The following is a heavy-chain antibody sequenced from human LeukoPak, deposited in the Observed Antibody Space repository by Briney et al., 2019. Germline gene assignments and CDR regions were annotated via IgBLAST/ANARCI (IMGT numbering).Heavy chain of an antibody. J-gene: IGHJ4*02. CDR2: IIPIFGTA. D-gene: IGHD5-18*01. CDR3: ASLSSTRGYRDY. Sequence: ASVKVSCKASGSTFSSYAISWVRQAPGQGLEWMGGIIPIFGTANYAQKFQGRVTITADESTSTAYMELSSLRSEDTAVYYCASLSSTRGYRDYWGQGTLVTVSS. V-gene: IGHV1-69*13. CDR1: GSTFSSYA.